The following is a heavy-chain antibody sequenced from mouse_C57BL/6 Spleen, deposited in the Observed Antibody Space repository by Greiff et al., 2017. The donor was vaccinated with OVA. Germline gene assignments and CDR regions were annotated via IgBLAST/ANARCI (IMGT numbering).Heavy chain of an antibody. Sequence: QVQLKESGPELVKPGASVKISCKASGYAFSSSWMNWVKQRPGKGLEWIGRIYPGDGDTNYNGKFKGKATLTADKSSSTAYMQLSSLTSEDSAVYFCARDYGYDWFAYWGQGTLVTVSA. V-gene: IGHV1-82*01. CDR3: ARDYGYDWFAY. J-gene: IGHJ3*01. CDR2: IYPGDGDT. CDR1: GYAFSSSW. D-gene: IGHD2-2*01.